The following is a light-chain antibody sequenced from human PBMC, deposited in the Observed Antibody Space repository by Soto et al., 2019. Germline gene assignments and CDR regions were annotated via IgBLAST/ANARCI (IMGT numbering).Light chain of an antibody. J-gene: IGKJ2*01. CDR1: QTISSF. CDR3: QQSYSTQYT. Sequence: DIQMTQSPSSLSASVGDRVTITCRASQTISSFLNWYHQKPGKAPELLIYAASSLQSGVPSRFSGSGSGTDFTLTISSLQPEDFATYYCQQSYSTQYTCGQGTKLEIK. V-gene: IGKV1-39*01. CDR2: AAS.